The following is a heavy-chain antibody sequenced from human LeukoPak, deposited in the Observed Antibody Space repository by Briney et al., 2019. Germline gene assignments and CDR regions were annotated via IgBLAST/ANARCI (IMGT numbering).Heavy chain of an antibody. CDR3: ARHRGRYCSSTSCYADPGIDY. D-gene: IGHD2-2*01. V-gene: IGHV4-61*01. CDR2: IYYSGST. Sequence: KPSETLSLTCTVSGGSISSSSYYWSWIRQPPGRGLEWIGYIYYSGSTNYNPSLKSRVTMSVDTSKNQFSLKLSSVTAADTAVYYCARHRGRYCSSTSCYADPGIDYWGQGTLVTVSS. CDR1: GGSISSSSYY. J-gene: IGHJ4*02.